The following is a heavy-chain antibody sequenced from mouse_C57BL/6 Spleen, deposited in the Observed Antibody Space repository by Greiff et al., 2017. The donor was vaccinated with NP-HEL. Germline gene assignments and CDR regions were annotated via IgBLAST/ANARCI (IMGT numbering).Heavy chain of an antibody. CDR1: GYTFTSYW. CDR3: ARYRNSYYAMDY. V-gene: IGHV1-55*01. D-gene: IGHD2-1*01. J-gene: IGHJ4*01. CDR2: IYPGSGST. Sequence: QVQLKQPGAELVKPGASVKMSCKASGYTFTSYWITWVKQRPGQGLEWIGDIYPGSGSTNYNEKFKSKATLTVDTSSSTAYMQLSSLTSEDSAVYYCARYRNSYYAMDYWGQGTSVTVSS.